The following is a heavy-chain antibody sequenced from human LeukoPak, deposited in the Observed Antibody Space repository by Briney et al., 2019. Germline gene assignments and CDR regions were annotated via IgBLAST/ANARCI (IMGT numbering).Heavy chain of an antibody. CDR1: GFTFSSYA. Sequence: GGSLRPSCAASGFTFSSYAMRWVRQAPGKGLEWVSAISGSGGSTDYADSVKGRFTISRDNSKNTLYLQMNSRRAEDTAVYYCAEARGSYLTRLDYWGQGTLVTVSS. CDR2: ISGSGGST. D-gene: IGHD1-26*01. J-gene: IGHJ4*02. CDR3: AEARGSYLTRLDY. V-gene: IGHV3-23*01.